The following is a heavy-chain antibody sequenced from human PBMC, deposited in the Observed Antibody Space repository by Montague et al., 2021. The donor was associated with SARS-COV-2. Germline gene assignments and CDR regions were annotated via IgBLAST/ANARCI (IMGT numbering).Heavy chain of an antibody. Sequence: SETLSLTCDVSGDSIRSATYHWAWIRQPPGRGLEWIGNIYYSGSTMYNPSLKSRVTMSVDTSKNHFSLHLSPVTAADTAVYCCARRLAGLEPPFDAWGQGTLVTVSS. V-gene: IGHV4-39*02. CDR1: GDSIRSATYH. CDR3: ARRLAGLEPPFDA. CDR2: IYYSGST. D-gene: IGHD1-1*01. J-gene: IGHJ5*02.